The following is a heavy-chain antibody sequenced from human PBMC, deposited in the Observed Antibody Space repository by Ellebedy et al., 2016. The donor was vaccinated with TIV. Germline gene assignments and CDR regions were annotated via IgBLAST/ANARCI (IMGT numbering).Heavy chain of an antibody. CDR1: GYSFTSYW. Sequence: GESLKISCQGSGYSFTSYWIGWVRQMPGKGLEWMGIIYHGDSDTRYTPSLQGQVTISADKSITTAYLQWSSLKASDTAMYYCARRLYSSGLGYWGQGTLVTVSS. CDR2: IYHGDSDT. J-gene: IGHJ4*02. CDR3: ARRLYSSGLGY. V-gene: IGHV5-51*01. D-gene: IGHD6-19*01.